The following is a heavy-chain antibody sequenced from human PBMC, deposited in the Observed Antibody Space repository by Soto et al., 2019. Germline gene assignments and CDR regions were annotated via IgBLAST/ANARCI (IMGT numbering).Heavy chain of an antibody. CDR1: ELTFSNYW. J-gene: IGHJ6*02. V-gene: IGHV3-74*03. CDR3: ARGGWQDALDV. CDR2: VNNNGTTT. Sequence: VQLVESGGGLVKPGGPLSLSCAASELTFSNYWRNWVGQPPGKGLVWVSRVNNNGTTTTQANSVKGRFTISRDNAENTLYLQMNSLRAEDTAVYYCARGGWQDALDVWGQGSTVTGSS. D-gene: IGHD3-10*01.